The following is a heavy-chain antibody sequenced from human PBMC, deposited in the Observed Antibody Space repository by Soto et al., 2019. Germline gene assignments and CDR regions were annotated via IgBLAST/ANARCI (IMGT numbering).Heavy chain of an antibody. V-gene: IGHV3-21*01. CDR2: IGTTSSYI. D-gene: IGHD2-21*02. CDR3: ARVMCGDCSSYYYYSMDV. J-gene: IGHJ6*02. CDR1: GFTFGTYT. Sequence: GGSLRLSGAASGFTFGTYTMNWVRQVPGKGLEWVSSIGTTSSYIYYADSVRGRFTISRDNAGGSVYLQMSSLRAADTAVYYCARVMCGDCSSYYYYSMDVWGQGTTVTVSS.